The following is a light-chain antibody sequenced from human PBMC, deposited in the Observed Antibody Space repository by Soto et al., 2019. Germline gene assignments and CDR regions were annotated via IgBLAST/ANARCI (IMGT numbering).Light chain of an antibody. CDR1: QSVSSNH. J-gene: IGKJ1*01. CDR2: GAS. CDR3: QRYGSSPRT. Sequence: EIVLTQSPGTLSLSPGEGATLSCRASQSVSSNHLAWYQQKPGQAPRLLIFGASSRASDIPDRFSGSGSGTDFTLTISRLEPEDFAVYYCQRYGSSPRTFGQGTKVEIK. V-gene: IGKV3-20*01.